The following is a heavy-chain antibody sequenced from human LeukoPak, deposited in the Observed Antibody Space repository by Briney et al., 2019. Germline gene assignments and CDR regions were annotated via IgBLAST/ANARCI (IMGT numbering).Heavy chain of an antibody. D-gene: IGHD6-6*01. J-gene: IGHJ4*02. CDR1: GFIFSSYS. V-gene: IGHV3-23*01. CDR2: ITGSGGNT. CDR3: ARDEGSSPLDY. Sequence: GGSLRLSCAASGFIFSSYSMSWVRQAPGKGLEWVSVITGSGGNTYYADSVKGRFTISKDNSKNTVYLQMSSLRSEDTAVYYCARDEGSSPLDYWGQGTLVTVSS.